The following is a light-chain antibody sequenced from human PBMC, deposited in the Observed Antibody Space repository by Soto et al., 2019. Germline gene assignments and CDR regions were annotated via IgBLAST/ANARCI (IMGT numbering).Light chain of an antibody. V-gene: IGLV2-23*02. CDR1: SSDVGSYNL. Sequence: QSALTQPASVSGSPGQSITISCTGTSSDVGSYNLVSWYQQHPGKAPKLMIYEVSKRPSGVSNRFSGSKSGNTASLTISGIQAEDEADYYCCSYAGSSTVFGGGTKVTVL. J-gene: IGLJ3*02. CDR2: EVS. CDR3: CSYAGSSTV.